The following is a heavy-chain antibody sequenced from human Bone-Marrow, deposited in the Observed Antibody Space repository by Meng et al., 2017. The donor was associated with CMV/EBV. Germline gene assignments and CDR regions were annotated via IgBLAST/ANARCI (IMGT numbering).Heavy chain of an antibody. CDR1: GFTFSSYE. Sequence: GGSLRLSCAASGFTFSSYEMNWVRQAPGKGLEWVSYISSSGSTIYYADSVKGRFTISRDNAKNSLYLQMNSLRAEDTAVYYCARKSSLEYYDFWSGYYAGAFDIWGQGTMVTVSS. CDR3: ARKSSLEYYDFWSGYYAGAFDI. J-gene: IGHJ3*02. CDR2: ISSSGSTI. D-gene: IGHD3-3*01. V-gene: IGHV3-48*03.